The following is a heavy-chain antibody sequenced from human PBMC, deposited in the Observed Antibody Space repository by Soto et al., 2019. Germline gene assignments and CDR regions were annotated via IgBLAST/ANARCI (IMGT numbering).Heavy chain of an antibody. CDR2: IYYSGST. Sequence: SETLSLTCTVSGGSISSSSYYWGWIRQPPGKGLEWIGSIYYSGSTYYNPSLKSRVTISVDTSKNQFSLKLSSVTAADTAVYYCATHYVWGSYRPTPFDYWGQGTLVTVSS. CDR1: GGSISSSSYY. J-gene: IGHJ4*02. CDR3: ATHYVWGSYRPTPFDY. V-gene: IGHV4-39*01. D-gene: IGHD3-16*02.